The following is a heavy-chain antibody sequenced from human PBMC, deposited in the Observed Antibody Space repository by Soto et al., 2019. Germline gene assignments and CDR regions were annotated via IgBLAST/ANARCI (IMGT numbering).Heavy chain of an antibody. Sequence: PSETLSLTCSVSGCSISSYYWSWIRQPPGKGLEWIGYIYYSGSTTYNPSLKSRVTISVDTSKNQFSLKLSSVTAADTAVYYCASRRINGPPADWGQRTPVTVCS. CDR1: GCSISSYY. CDR3: ASRRINGPPAD. J-gene: IGHJ4*02. V-gene: IGHV4-59*08. D-gene: IGHD2-8*01. CDR2: IYYSGST.